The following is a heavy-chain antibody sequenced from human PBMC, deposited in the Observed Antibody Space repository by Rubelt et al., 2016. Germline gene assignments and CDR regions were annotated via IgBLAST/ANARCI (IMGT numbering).Heavy chain of an antibody. Sequence: QVQLQQWGAGLLKPSETLSLTCAVYGGSFSGYYWSWIRQPPGKGLEWIGEINHSGSTNYNPSLKCGVTISVDTSKNQFSLKLSSVPAADTAVYYCARGRGYSYGGTFDDYWGQGTLVTVSS. CDR2: INHSGST. CDR3: ARGRGYSYGGTFDDY. CDR1: GGSFSGYY. D-gene: IGHD5-18*01. V-gene: IGHV4-34*01. J-gene: IGHJ4*02.